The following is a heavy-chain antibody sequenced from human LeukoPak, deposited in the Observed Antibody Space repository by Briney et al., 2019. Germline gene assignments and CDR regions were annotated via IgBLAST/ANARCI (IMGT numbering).Heavy chain of an antibody. CDR3: ARGRLYYYDIGDAFDI. CDR2: IKQDGTEK. V-gene: IGHV3-7*01. CDR1: GFTFSSYW. D-gene: IGHD3-22*01. J-gene: IGHJ3*02. Sequence: GSLRLSCAVSGFTFSSYWMSWVRQAPGKGLEGVANIKQDGTEKYYVDSVKGRFTISRDNAKNSLYLQMNSLRAEDTAVYYCARGRLYYYDIGDAFDIWGQGTMVTVSS.